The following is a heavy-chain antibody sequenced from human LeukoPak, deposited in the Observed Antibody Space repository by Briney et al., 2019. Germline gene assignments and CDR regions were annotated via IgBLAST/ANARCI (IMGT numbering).Heavy chain of an antibody. J-gene: IGHJ4*02. Sequence: PGGSLRLSCAASGFTFSSYAMHWVRQAPGKGLEWVAVISYDGSNKYYADSVKGRFTISRDNSKNTLYLQMNSLRAEDTAVYYCARGGGDGYNYDYWGQGTLVTVSS. CDR3: ARGGGDGYNYDY. V-gene: IGHV3-30-3*01. CDR2: ISYDGSNK. D-gene: IGHD5-24*01. CDR1: GFTFSSYA.